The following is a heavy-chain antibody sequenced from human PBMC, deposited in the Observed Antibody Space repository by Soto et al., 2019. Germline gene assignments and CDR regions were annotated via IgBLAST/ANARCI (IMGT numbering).Heavy chain of an antibody. V-gene: IGHV1-2*02. CDR3: ARGRTVNFYGMDV. CDR2: INPHSGDT. D-gene: IGHD4-17*01. J-gene: IGHJ6*02. CDR1: GYSFTDHY. Sequence: QVQLVQSGAEVKKPGASVKVSYVASGYSFTDHYIHWVRQAPGQGLEWLGWINPHSGDTIYAQKFQGRVTLTRDTYISTAYRELSRLRSDDTAVYYCARGRTVNFYGMDVWGQGTTVTVSS.